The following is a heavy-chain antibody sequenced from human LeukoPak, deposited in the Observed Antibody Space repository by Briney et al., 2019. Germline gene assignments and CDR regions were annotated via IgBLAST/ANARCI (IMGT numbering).Heavy chain of an antibody. Sequence: SVKVSCKASGGTFSSYAISWVRQAPGQGLEWMGGIIPIFGTANYAQKFQGRVTITADESTSTAYMELSSLRSEDTAVYYCARVLLVDTARVEEYYFDYWGQGTLVTVSS. V-gene: IGHV1-69*13. CDR2: IIPIFGTA. CDR1: GGTFSSYA. CDR3: ARVLLVDTARVEEYYFDY. J-gene: IGHJ4*02. D-gene: IGHD5-18*01.